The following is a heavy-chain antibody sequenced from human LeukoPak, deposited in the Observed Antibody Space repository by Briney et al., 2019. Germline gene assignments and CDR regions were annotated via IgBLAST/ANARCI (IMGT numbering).Heavy chain of an antibody. Sequence: SETLSLTCTVSGGSISSYYWSWIRQPPGKGLEWIGYIYYSGSTNYNPSLKSRVTISLGTSKNQISLKLSSVTAADTAVYYCARDLGSGTYYNEDWYFDLWGRGTLVTVSS. CDR1: GGSISSYY. J-gene: IGHJ2*01. D-gene: IGHD3-10*01. CDR2: IYYSGST. CDR3: ARDLGSGTYYNEDWYFDL. V-gene: IGHV4-59*01.